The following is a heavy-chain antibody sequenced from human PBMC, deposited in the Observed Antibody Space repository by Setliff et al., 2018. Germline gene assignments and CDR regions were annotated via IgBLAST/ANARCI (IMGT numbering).Heavy chain of an antibody. Sequence: ASVKVSCKASGYSFPSYGISWVRQAPGQGLEWMGWISAYNGFIIYAQMFQGRVIMTTGTSTSTAYMELKTLRSDDTAVYYCARGRGPDIVVTIPGDYWGQGTQVTVSS. CDR3: ARGRGPDIVVTIPGDY. CDR1: GYSFPSYG. J-gene: IGHJ4*02. D-gene: IGHD2-15*01. V-gene: IGHV1-18*01. CDR2: ISAYNGFI.